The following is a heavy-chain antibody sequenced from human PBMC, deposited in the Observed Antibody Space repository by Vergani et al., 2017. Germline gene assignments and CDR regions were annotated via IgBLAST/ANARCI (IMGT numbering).Heavy chain of an antibody. D-gene: IGHD6-19*01. J-gene: IGHJ5*02. CDR2: NSAYNGNT. Sequence: QVQLVQSGAEVKKPGASVKVSCKASGYTFTSYGISWVRQAPGQGLEWMGWNSAYNGNTNYAQKLQGRVTMTTDTSTSTAYMELRSLRSDDTAVYYCARDRSSGWSFDWFDPWGQGTLVTVSS. V-gene: IGHV1-18*01. CDR1: GYTFTSYG. CDR3: ARDRSSGWSFDWFDP.